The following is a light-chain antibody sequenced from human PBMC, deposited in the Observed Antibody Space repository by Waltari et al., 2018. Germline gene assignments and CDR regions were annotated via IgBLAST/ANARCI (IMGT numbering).Light chain of an antibody. V-gene: IGLV1-44*01. Sequence: LTQSPSLSGTPGQRVPISCSGDIYQIGINPVNWYQQFPGAAPRVVMTATNERPSGIPDRFSGSKSGNSASLTISGLRFEDDSDFYCGAWDDKVKAWLFGGGTTVTVL. CDR3: GAWDDKVKAWL. J-gene: IGLJ2*01. CDR1: IYQIGINP. CDR2: ATN.